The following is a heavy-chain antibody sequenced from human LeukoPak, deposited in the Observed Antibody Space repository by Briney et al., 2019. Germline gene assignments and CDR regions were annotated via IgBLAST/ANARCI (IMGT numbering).Heavy chain of an antibody. V-gene: IGHV4-34*01. J-gene: IGHJ6*02. CDR2: INHSGST. CDR1: GGSFSGYY. D-gene: IGHD3-3*01. Sequence: PSETLSLTCAVYGGSFSGYYWSWIRQPPGKGLEWIGEINHSGSTNYNPSLKSRVTISVDTSKNQFSLKLSSVTAADTAVYYCARGGGDYDFWSGSKNYGMDVWGQGTTVTVSS. CDR3: ARGGGDYDFWSGSKNYGMDV.